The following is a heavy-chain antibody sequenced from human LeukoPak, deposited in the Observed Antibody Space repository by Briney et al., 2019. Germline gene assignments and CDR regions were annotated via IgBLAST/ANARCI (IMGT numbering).Heavy chain of an antibody. D-gene: IGHD2-15*01. Sequence: GSSVKVSCKASGGTFSSYTISWVRQAPGQGLEWMGRIIPIFGIANYAQKFQGRVTITADKSTSTDYMEMNSLRFQDTAVYYWAREMFSRRKPGYWSGGSCSNWFDPWGQGTLVTVSS. CDR2: IIPIFGIA. J-gene: IGHJ5*02. V-gene: IGHV1-69*04. CDR3: AREMFSRRKPGYWSGGSCSNWFDP. CDR1: GGTFSSYT.